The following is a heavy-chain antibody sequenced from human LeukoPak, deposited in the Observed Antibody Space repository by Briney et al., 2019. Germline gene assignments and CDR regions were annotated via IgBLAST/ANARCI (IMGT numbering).Heavy chain of an antibody. V-gene: IGHV4-39*01. CDR3: ARQAGMYNSGWYAH. Sequence: SETLSLTCTVSGGSISSSTYYWGWIRQPPGKGLEWPGSIYFSGRTYYNPSLKSRVTISVDTSKKQFSLKLNSVTAADTAVYYCARQAGMYNSGWYAHWGQGTLVTVSS. D-gene: IGHD6-19*01. J-gene: IGHJ4*02. CDR1: GGSISSSTYY. CDR2: IYFSGRT.